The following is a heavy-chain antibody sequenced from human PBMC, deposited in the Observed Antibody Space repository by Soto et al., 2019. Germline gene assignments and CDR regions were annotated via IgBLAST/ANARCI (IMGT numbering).Heavy chain of an antibody. CDR2: INPYTGGT. D-gene: IGHD3-16*01. J-gene: IGHJ4*02. CDR1: GYTFTDFY. Sequence: QVQLVQSGAEVKKPGASVKVSCKASGYTFTDFYMHWVRQAPGQGLEWLGWINPYTGGTNYEQKFQDRVNMTRDTSISTAYLDLSRLTSDDTAVYYCARDPIGGGAPYYCDYWGQGTLVTASS. V-gene: IGHV1-2*02. CDR3: ARDPIGGGAPYYCDY.